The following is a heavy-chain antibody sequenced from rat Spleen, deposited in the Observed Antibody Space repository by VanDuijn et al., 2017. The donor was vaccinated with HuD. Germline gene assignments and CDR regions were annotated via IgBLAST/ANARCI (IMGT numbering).Heavy chain of an antibody. CDR1: GFSLTSYH. CDR2: IWTGGST. Sequence: QVQLKESGPGLVQPSQTLSLTCTVSGFSLTSYHVSWVRQFPGEGLEWMGVIWTGGSTDYNSALKSRLSISRDTSKSQVFLKMNSLQTEDTAIYFCTRNYDGSSFDYWGQGVMVTVSS. V-gene: IGHV2-43*01. CDR3: TRNYDGSSFDY. D-gene: IGHD1-12*03. J-gene: IGHJ2*01.